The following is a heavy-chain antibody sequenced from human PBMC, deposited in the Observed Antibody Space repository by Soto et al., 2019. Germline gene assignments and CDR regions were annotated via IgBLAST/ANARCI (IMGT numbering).Heavy chain of an antibody. Sequence: ASVKVSCKASVYTFTSYGISWVRQAPGQGLEWMGWISAYNGNTNYAQKLQGRVTMTTDTSTSTAYMELRSLRSDDTAVYYCARDPKYSSSWYCDYWGQGTLVTVSS. CDR1: VYTFTSYG. CDR2: ISAYNGNT. V-gene: IGHV1-18*01. J-gene: IGHJ4*02. CDR3: ARDPKYSSSWYCDY. D-gene: IGHD6-13*01.